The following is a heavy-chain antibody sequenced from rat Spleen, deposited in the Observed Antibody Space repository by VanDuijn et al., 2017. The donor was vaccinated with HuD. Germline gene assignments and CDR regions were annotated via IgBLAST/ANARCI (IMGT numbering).Heavy chain of an antibody. CDR1: GFSLIRYN. D-gene: IGHD1-5*01. CDR2: IWSNGGT. J-gene: IGHJ4*01. V-gene: IGHV2-1*01. Sequence: QVQLKESGPGLVQPSQTLSLTCTVSGFSLIRYNVHWVRQPPGKGLEWMGVIWSNGGTDFNSAIKSRLSISRDTSKSQVFLKMNSLQTEDTAIYFCTKNRYRYSSGYVMDAWGQGASVTVSS. CDR3: TKNRYRYSSGYVMDA.